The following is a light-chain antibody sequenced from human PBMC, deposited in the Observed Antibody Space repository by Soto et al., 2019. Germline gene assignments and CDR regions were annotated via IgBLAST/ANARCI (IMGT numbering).Light chain of an antibody. J-gene: IGLJ2*01. CDR1: SGHSRYA. CDR2: LNSDGSH. Sequence: QLVLTQSPSASASLGASVKLTCTLSSGHSRYAIAWHQQQPEKGPRYLMNLNSDGSHSKGDGIPDRFSGSSSGAERYLTISSLQSEDEADYYCQTWGTGIQVFGRGTKLTVL. CDR3: QTWGTGIQV. V-gene: IGLV4-69*01.